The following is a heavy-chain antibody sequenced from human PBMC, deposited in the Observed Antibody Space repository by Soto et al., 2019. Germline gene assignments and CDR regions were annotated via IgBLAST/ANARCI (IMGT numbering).Heavy chain of an antibody. J-gene: IGHJ6*02. V-gene: IGHV3-23*01. D-gene: IGHD3-16*01. Sequence: GGSLRLSCAASGFTFSSYSMNWVRQAPGKGLEWVSVIGEGGFSTQYAASVKGRFTISRDNSKNMLYRQMNSLRSDDTAVYYCARDSITRVSSDVPGMDVWGQGTTVTVS. CDR1: GFTFSSYS. CDR2: IGEGGFST. CDR3: ARDSITRVSSDVPGMDV.